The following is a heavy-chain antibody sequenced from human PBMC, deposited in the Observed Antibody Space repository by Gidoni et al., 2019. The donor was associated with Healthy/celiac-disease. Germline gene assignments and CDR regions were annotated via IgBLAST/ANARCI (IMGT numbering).Heavy chain of an antibody. D-gene: IGHD2-15*01. J-gene: IGHJ6*02. CDR2: ISYDRSNK. CDR3: AKDAGDGGNPGVGMDV. CDR1: GFPFSSYG. Sequence: HVQLVESGGGVVQPGRSLRLSGAASGFPFSSYGMHWARQAPGKGLEWVAVISYDRSNKYYADSVKGRFTISRDNSKNTLYLQMNSLRAEDTAVYYCAKDAGDGGNPGVGMDVWGQGTTVTVSS. V-gene: IGHV3-30*18.